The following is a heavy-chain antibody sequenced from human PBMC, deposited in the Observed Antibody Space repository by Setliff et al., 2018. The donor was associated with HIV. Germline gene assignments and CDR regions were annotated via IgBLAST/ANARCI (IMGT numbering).Heavy chain of an antibody. D-gene: IGHD1-1*01. CDR2: IYYSGST. CDR3: ARLRTGTTDY. Sequence: NPSETLSLTCTVSGVSIRSYYWSWIRQSPAKGLEWIGSIYYSGSTYYNPSLKSRVTISVDTSKNQFSLKLSSVTAADTAVYYCARLRTGTTDYWGQGTLVTVSS. V-gene: IGHV4-59*05. CDR1: GVSIRSYY. J-gene: IGHJ4*02.